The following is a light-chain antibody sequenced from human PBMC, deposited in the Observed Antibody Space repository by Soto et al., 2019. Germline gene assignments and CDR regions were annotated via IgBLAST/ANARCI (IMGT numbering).Light chain of an antibody. J-gene: IGKJ5*01. CDR2: GAS. Sequence: EIVMTQSPATLSVSPGERATLSCRGSQSVTSNLAWYQQKPGQAPRLLIYGASTRATGIPARFSGSGSGTEFTLTISSLQSEDFAVYYCQQYNNWTPTFGQGTRLEIK. CDR1: QSVTSN. V-gene: IGKV3-15*01. CDR3: QQYNNWTPT.